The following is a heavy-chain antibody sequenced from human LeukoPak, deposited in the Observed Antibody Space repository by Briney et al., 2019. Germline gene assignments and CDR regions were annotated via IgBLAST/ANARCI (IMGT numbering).Heavy chain of an antibody. J-gene: IGHJ4*02. CDR3: ARGAGNWHFDY. Sequence: GGSLRLSCAASEFLVSNYYMSWVRQAPGKGLEWVAVMSIDGSNQYYADSVKGRFTISRDNSKNTLYLQMNSLRAEDTAVYYCARGAGNWHFDYWGQGILVTVSS. CDR1: EFLVSNYY. D-gene: IGHD1-1*01. CDR2: MSIDGSNQ. V-gene: IGHV3-30*01.